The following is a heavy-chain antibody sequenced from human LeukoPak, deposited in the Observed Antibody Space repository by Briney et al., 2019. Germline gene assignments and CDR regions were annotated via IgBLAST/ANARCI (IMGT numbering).Heavy chain of an antibody. CDR1: GGSISNSNW. Sequence: SETLSLTCVVSGGSISNSNWWTWVRQSPEKGLEWIGEIYHSGSTYYNPSLKSRVTISVDTSKNQFSLKLSSVTAADTAVYYCARDIVAGDEGDAFDIWGQGTMVTVSS. CDR2: IYHSGST. J-gene: IGHJ3*02. V-gene: IGHV4-4*02. D-gene: IGHD2-21*01. CDR3: ARDIVAGDEGDAFDI.